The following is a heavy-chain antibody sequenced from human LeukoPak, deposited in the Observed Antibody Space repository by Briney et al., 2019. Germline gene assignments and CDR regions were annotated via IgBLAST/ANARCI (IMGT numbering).Heavy chain of an antibody. J-gene: IGHJ4*02. CDR1: GYNFPSYW. Sequence: GESLKISCKGSGYNFPSYWIGWVRQMPGKGLEWMGIIYPGDSDTRYSPSFQGQVTISADKSIRTAYVQWRSLKASDTAMYYCARLLCSSTSCPDCGYFDYWGQGTLVTVSS. D-gene: IGHD2-2*01. V-gene: IGHV5-51*01. CDR3: ARLLCSSTSCPDCGYFDY. CDR2: IYPGDSDT.